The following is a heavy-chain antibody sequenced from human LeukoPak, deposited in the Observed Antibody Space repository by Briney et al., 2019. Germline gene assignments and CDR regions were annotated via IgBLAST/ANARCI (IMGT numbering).Heavy chain of an antibody. D-gene: IGHD3-3*01. CDR3: ARDGGRGLGYYMDV. CDR2: IYYSGGT. J-gene: IGHJ6*03. CDR1: GGSISSGGYY. V-gene: IGHV4-31*03. Sequence: SQTLSLTCTVSGGSISSGGYYWSWIRQHPGKGLEWIGYIYYSGGTYYNPSLKSRVTISVDPSKNQFSLKLSSVTAADTAVYYCARDGGRGLGYYMDVWGKGTTVTVSS.